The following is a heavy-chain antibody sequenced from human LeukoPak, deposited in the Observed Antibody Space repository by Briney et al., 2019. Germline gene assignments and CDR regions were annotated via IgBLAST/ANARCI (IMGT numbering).Heavy chain of an antibody. CDR2: IYYSGST. V-gene: IGHV4-59*01. CDR1: GGSISSYY. J-gene: IGHJ5*02. CDR3: ARDILTGYYSGWFDP. Sequence: SETLSLTCTVSGGSISSYYWSWIRQPPGKGLEWIGYIYYSGSTNYNPSLKSRVTISVDTSKNQFSLKLSSVTAADTAVYCCARDILTGYYSGWFDPWAREPWSPSPQ. D-gene: IGHD3-9*01.